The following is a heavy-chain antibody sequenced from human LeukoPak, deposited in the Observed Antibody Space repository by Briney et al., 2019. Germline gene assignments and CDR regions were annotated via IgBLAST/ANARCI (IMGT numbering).Heavy chain of an antibody. D-gene: IGHD3-3*01. CDR2: ISWNSGNM. V-gene: IGHV3-9*03. CDR1: GFTFDDYA. CDR3: AKDMGSGQLYYYYMDV. J-gene: IGHJ6*03. Sequence: PGRSLRLSCAASGFTFDDYAMHWVRQTPGKGLEWVSGISWNSGNMGYADSVKGRFTISRDNAKNSLYLQMNSLRAEDMALYYCAKDMGSGQLYYYYMDVWGKGTTVTVSS.